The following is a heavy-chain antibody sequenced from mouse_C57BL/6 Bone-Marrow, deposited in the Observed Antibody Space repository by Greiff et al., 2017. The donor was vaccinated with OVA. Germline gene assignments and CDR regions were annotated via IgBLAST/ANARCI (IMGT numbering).Heavy chain of an antibody. CDR2: IYPGSGST. J-gene: IGHJ4*01. D-gene: IGHD4-1*01. Sequence: QVQLQQPGAELVKPGASVKMSCKASGYTFTSYWITWVKQRPGQGLEWIGDIYPGSGSTDYNEKFKGKATLTVDTSSSTAYMQLSSLTSEDSAVYYCATGVYAMDYWGQGTSVTVSS. CDR3: ATGVYAMDY. CDR1: GYTFTSYW. V-gene: IGHV1-55*01.